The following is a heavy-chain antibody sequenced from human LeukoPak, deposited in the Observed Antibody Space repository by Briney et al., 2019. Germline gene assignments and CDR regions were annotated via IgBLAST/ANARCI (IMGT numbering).Heavy chain of an antibody. V-gene: IGHV5-51*01. J-gene: IGHJ4*02. Sequence: PGESLRISCKGSGYTFSSYWIGWVRQMPGKGLEWMGIIYPGDSDTRYSPSLQGQVTISVDTSIGTAHLQWSSLKASDTAIYYCARQNDFRLDYWGQGTLVTVSS. D-gene: IGHD3-3*01. CDR1: GYTFSSYW. CDR2: IYPGDSDT. CDR3: ARQNDFRLDY.